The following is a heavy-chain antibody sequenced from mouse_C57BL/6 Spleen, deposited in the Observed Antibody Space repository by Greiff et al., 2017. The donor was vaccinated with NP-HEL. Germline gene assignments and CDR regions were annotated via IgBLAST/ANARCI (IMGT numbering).Heavy chain of an antibody. CDR3: ARLLLRDAMDY. Sequence: VQLQQSGAELVKPGASVKISCKASGYAFSSYWMNWVKQRPGKGLEWIGQIYPGDGDTNYNGKFKGKATLTVDKSSSTAYMQLSSLTSEDSAVYFCARLLLRDAMDYWGQGTSVTVSS. CDR2: IYPGDGDT. CDR1: GYAFSSYW. J-gene: IGHJ4*01. V-gene: IGHV1-80*01. D-gene: IGHD1-1*01.